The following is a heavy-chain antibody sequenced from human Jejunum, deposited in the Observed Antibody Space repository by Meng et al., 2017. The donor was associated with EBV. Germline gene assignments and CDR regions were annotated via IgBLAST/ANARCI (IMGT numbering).Heavy chain of an antibody. CDR1: AYTFAGYY. CDR2: INPNSGGA. V-gene: IGHV1-2*06. J-gene: IGHJ2*01. CDR3: AREGLVGDLRYFDL. D-gene: IGHD3-16*01. Sequence: QVQLVQSGAEVKKPGASLKVSCKASAYTFAGYYMHWVRQAPGQGLEWMGRINPNSGGANYAQKFQGRVTMTRDTSISTAYMELSRLRSDDTAVYYCAREGLVGDLRYFDLWGRGTLVTVSS.